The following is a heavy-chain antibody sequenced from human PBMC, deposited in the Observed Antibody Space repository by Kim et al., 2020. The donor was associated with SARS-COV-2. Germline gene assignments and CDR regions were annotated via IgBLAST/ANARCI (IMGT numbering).Heavy chain of an antibody. Sequence: ASVKVSCKTSGYIFTTYPINWVRQAPGQGLEWVGWINTNTGTPTYAQGFTGRFVFSLDTSVSTAYLQINSLEAEDTAVYSCARSLILPSCTLGSCYSFDYWGQGTLVTVSS. V-gene: IGHV7-4-1*02. CDR1: GYIFTTYP. CDR2: INTNTGTP. D-gene: IGHD2-15*01. CDR3: ARSLILPSCTLGSCYSFDY. J-gene: IGHJ4*02.